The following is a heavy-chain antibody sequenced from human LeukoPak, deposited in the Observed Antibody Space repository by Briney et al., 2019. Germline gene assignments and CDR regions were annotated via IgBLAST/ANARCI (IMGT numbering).Heavy chain of an antibody. Sequence: SETLSLTCTVSGGSISSYYWSWIRQPPGKGLEWIGYIYYSGSTNYNPSLKSRVTISVDTSKNQFSLKLSSVTAADTAVYYCARDVVVPAARWFDPWGQGTLVTVSS. V-gene: IGHV4-59*01. CDR2: IYYSGST. CDR1: GGSISSYY. D-gene: IGHD2-2*01. J-gene: IGHJ5*02. CDR3: ARDVVVPAARWFDP.